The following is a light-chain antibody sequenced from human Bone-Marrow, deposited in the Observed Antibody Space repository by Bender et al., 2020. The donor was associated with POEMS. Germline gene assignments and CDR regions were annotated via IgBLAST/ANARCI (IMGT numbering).Light chain of an antibody. V-gene: IGLV2-23*01. J-gene: IGLJ3*02. CDR3: CSFAGSRTNWV. CDR2: EGT. Sequence: QSALTQPASVSGSPGQSITISCTGTSSDVGIYVLFSWYQQHPGKAPKLMIYEGTKRPSGVSSRFSGSKSGNTASLTISGLRAEDEADYHCCSFAGSRTNWVFGGGTKLTVL. CDR1: SSDVGIYVL.